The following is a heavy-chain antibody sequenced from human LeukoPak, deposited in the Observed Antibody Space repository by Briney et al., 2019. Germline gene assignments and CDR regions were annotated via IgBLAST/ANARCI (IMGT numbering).Heavy chain of an antibody. V-gene: IGHV1-69*13. CDR2: IIPIFGTA. CDR1: GGTFSSYA. J-gene: IGHJ4*02. Sequence: GASVKVSCKASGGTFSSYAISWVRQAPGQGLEWMGGIIPIFGTANYAQKFQGGVTITADESTSTAYMELSSLRSEDTAVYYCARDLSGMATSPLDYWGQGTLVTVSS. CDR3: ARDLSGMATSPLDY. D-gene: IGHD5-24*01.